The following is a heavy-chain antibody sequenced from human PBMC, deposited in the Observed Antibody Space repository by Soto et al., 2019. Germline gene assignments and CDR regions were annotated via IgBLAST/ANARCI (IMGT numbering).Heavy chain of an antibody. CDR1: GGSIISGDYY. CDR3: ARRYYYGMDV. V-gene: IGHV4-30-4*08. CDR2: ISHSGGT. J-gene: IGHJ6*02. Sequence: SVPLSLTCTVSGGSIISGDYYRSRNRQPPGKGLEWIGDISHSGGTYYKPSLKSRVTISKDTSKKQFSLKLSSVTAADSAVYYCARRYYYGMDVWGQGTTVTVSS.